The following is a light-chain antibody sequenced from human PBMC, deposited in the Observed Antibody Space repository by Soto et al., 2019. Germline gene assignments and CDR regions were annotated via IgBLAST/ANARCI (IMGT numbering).Light chain of an antibody. CDR3: QQRSNWPPIT. CDR2: DAS. J-gene: IGKJ5*01. V-gene: IGKV3-11*01. CDR1: QSVSSY. Sequence: ILFTQSPATLSLSPGERAPLSCRASQSVSSYLAWYQQKPGQAPRLLIYDASNRATGIPARFSGSGSGTDFTLTISSLEPEDFAVYYCQQRSNWPPITFGQGTRLEIK.